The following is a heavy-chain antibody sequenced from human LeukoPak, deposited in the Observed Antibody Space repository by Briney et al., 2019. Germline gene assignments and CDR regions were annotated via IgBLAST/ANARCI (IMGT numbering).Heavy chain of an antibody. D-gene: IGHD2-2*01. V-gene: IGHV1-18*01. J-gene: IGHJ6*02. CDR1: GYTFTSYG. CDR2: ISAYNGNT. Sequence: GASVKVSCKASGYTFTSYGISWVRQAPGQGLEWVGWISAYNGNTNYAQKLQGRVTMTTDTSTSTAYMELRSLRSDDTAVYYCARDGPYQLLSNYYYYGMDVWGQGTTVTVSS. CDR3: ARDGPYQLLSNYYYYGMDV.